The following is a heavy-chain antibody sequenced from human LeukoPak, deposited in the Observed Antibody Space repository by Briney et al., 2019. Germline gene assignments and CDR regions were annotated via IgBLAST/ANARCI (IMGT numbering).Heavy chain of an antibody. V-gene: IGHV3-23*01. D-gene: IGHD6-19*01. J-gene: IGHJ3*02. CDR1: GFTFSSYA. Sequence: GGSLRLSCAASGFTFSSYAMSWVRQAPGKGLEWVSAISGSGGSTYYADSVKGRFTTSRDNSKNTLYLQMNSLRAEDTAVYYCAKDRSSSGWYSAFDIWGQGTMVTVSS. CDR2: ISGSGGST. CDR3: AKDRSSSGWYSAFDI.